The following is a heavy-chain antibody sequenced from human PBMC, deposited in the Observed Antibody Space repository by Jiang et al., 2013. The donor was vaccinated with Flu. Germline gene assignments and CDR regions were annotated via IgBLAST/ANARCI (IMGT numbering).Heavy chain of an antibody. Sequence: WISAYNGNTNYAQKLQGRVTMTTDTSTSTAYMELRSLRSDDTAVYYCARDQGYFGVVIDKVYYYGMDVWGQGTTVTVSS. CDR2: ISAYNGNT. D-gene: IGHD3-3*01. CDR3: ARDQGYFGVVIDKVYYYGMDV. V-gene: IGHV1-18*01. J-gene: IGHJ6*02.